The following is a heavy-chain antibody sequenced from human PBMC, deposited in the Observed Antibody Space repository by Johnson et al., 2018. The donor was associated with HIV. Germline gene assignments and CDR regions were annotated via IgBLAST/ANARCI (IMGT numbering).Heavy chain of an antibody. J-gene: IGHJ3*02. CDR3: AKDLYYDSSGAGAFDI. Sequence: VQLVESGGGLVQPGGSLRLSCAASGFTFSIYALSWVRQAPGKGLEWVSVISGTGGSTHYEDSVKGRFTISRANSKNTLYLPMNSLRAEDTAVYYCAKDLYYDSSGAGAFDIWGQGTMVTVSS. D-gene: IGHD3-22*01. CDR1: GFTFSIYA. CDR2: ISGTGGST. V-gene: IGHV3-23*04.